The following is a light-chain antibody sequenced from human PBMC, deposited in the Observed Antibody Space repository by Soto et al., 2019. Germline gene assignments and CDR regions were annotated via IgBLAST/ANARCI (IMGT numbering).Light chain of an antibody. V-gene: IGKV1-5*01. CDR1: ESIDNW. CDR3: QQYHNDWT. CDR2: AAS. Sequence: DIQMTQSPSTLSASVGDTATITCRASESIDNWLAWYQQKPGKAPKLLIFAASTSVRGVPSRLSGRGSGTVFTLTIRSLQADDYATFYCQQYHNDWTFGQGTKVDIK. J-gene: IGKJ1*01.